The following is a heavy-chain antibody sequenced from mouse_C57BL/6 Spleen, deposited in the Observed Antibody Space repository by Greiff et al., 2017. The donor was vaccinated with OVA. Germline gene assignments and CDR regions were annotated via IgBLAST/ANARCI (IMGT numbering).Heavy chain of an antibody. CDR2: IHPNSGRT. D-gene: IGHD1-1*01. V-gene: IGHV1-64*01. J-gene: IGHJ1*03. CDR3: ARSALRSWYFDV. Sequence: QVQLQQPGPELVKPGASVKLSCKASGYTFTSYWLHWVKQRPGQGLEWIGMIHPNSGRTNYNEKFKSKATLTVDKASSTAYMQLSSLTSEDSAVYYCARSALRSWYFDVWGTGTTVTVSS. CDR1: GYTFTSYW.